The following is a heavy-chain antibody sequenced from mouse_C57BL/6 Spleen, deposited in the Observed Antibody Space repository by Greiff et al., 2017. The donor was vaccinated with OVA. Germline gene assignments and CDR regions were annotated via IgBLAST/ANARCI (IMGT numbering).Heavy chain of an antibody. CDR1: GYAFSSSW. D-gene: IGHD2-3*01. CDR3: ARNDGYYHFDY. Sequence: QVQLQQSGPELVKPGASVKISCKASGYAFSSSWMNWVKQRPGKGLEWIGRIYPGDGDTNYNGKFKGKATLTADKSSSTAYMQLSSLTSEDSAVYFCARNDGYYHFDYWGQGTTLTVSS. CDR2: IYPGDGDT. V-gene: IGHV1-82*01. J-gene: IGHJ2*01.